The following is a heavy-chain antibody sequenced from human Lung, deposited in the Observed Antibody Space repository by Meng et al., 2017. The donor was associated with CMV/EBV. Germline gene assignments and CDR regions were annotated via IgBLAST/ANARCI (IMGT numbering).Heavy chain of an antibody. J-gene: IGHJ5*02. CDR1: GLTFSSHP. CDR3: ARDIRP. V-gene: IGHV3-7*01. Sequence: GESLKISCVASGLTFSSHPMTWVRQAPGKGLEWVASTDLHGSGKYYVDSVKGRFTISRDNAKNALYLQMNSLRVEDTAVYYCARDIRPGGQGTLVTVSS. CDR2: TDLHGSGK.